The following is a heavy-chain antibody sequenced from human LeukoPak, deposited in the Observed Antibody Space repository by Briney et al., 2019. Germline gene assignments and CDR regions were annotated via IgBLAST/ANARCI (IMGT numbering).Heavy chain of an antibody. CDR1: GGTFSSYA. CDR2: IIPIFGTA. V-gene: IGHV1-69*01. J-gene: IGHJ6*02. Sequence: ASVKVSCKASGGTFSSYAISWVRQAPGQGLEWMGGIIPIFGTADYAQKFQGRVTITADESTSTAYMELSSLRSEDTAVYYCARDSSLAAAGNPYYYYGMDVWGQGTTVTVSS. CDR3: ARDSSLAAAGNPYYYYGMDV. D-gene: IGHD6-13*01.